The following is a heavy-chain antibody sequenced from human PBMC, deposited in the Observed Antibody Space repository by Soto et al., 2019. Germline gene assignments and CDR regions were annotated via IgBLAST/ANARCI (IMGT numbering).Heavy chain of an antibody. CDR1: GYTFTSYA. CDR3: ARGLGYYDILTGYYVYYYGMDV. J-gene: IGHJ6*02. V-gene: IGHV1-8*01. CDR2: INAGNGNT. D-gene: IGHD3-9*01. Sequence: ASVKVSCKASGYTFTSYAISWVRQAPGQGLEWMGWINAGNGNTGYAQKFQGRVTMTRNTSISTAYMELSSLRSEDTAVYYCARGLGYYDILTGYYVYYYGMDVWGQGTTVTVSS.